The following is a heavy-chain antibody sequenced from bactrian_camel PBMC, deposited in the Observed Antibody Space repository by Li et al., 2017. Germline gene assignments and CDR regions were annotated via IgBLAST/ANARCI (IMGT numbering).Heavy chain of an antibody. CDR1: GYIDRGGC. CDR3: AATKFRWGEWSCVGPE. D-gene: IGHD1*01. CDR2: IVLPYGYT. Sequence: HVQLVESGGASVQAGASLRLSCAASGYIDRGGCMGWFRQAPGKEREGVAGIVLPYGYTYYADSVKGRFTISQNNAKNTVYLLMNNLKPEDTAVYYCAATKFRWGEWSCVGPEGGQGTQVTVS. J-gene: IGHJ4*01. V-gene: IGHV3S63*01.